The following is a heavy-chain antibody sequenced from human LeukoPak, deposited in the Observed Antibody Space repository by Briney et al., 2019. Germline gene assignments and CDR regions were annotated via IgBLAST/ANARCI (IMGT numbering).Heavy chain of an antibody. Sequence: ASVKVSCKVSGKTLSDLSIHWLRQPPGKGLEWLGGSDPEDGERIYAQMFQGRVTMTEDTSIDTAYMELRSLRSDDTAMYYCARDNPTVAGVPSIVWGQGTRVTVSA. D-gene: IGHD6-13*01. V-gene: IGHV1-24*01. CDR1: GKTLSDLS. CDR2: SDPEDGER. J-gene: IGHJ4*02. CDR3: ARDNPTVAGVPSIV.